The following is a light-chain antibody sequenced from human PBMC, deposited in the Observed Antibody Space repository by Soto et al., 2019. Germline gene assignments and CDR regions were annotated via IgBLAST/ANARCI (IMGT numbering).Light chain of an antibody. J-gene: IGLJ1*01. Sequence: LTQSASLSGSPGQSITISCTGTSSDVGSYNLVSWYQQHPGKAPKLMIYEVSKRPSGVSNRFSGSKSGNTASLTISGLQAEDEADYYCCSYAGSFFGTGTKVTVL. CDR2: EVS. CDR1: SSDVGSYNL. CDR3: CSYAGSF. V-gene: IGLV2-23*02.